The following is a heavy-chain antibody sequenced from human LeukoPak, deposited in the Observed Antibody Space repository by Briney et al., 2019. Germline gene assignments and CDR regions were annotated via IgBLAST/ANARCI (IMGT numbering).Heavy chain of an antibody. CDR3: ARDHSSGWYSDYFDY. V-gene: IGHV3-33*01. Sequence: GGSLRLSCAASGFTFSSYGMHWVRQAPGKGLEWVAVIWYDGSNKYYADSVKGRFTISRDNSKNTLYLQMNSLRAEDTAVYYCARDHSSGWYSDYFDYWGQGTLVTVST. CDR2: IWYDGSNK. CDR1: GFTFSSYG. J-gene: IGHJ4*02. D-gene: IGHD6-19*01.